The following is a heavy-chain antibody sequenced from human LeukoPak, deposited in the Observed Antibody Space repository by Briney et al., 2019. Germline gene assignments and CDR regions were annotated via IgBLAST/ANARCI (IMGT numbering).Heavy chain of an antibody. CDR3: ARRIAAAGSAFDI. Sequence: SETLSLTCTVSGDSISSGDYYWSWIRQPPGKGLEWIGYIYYSGSTYYDPSLKSRITISVDTSKNQFSLKLSSVTAADTAVYYCARRIAAAGSAFDIWGQGTKVTVSS. CDR2: IYYSGST. D-gene: IGHD6-13*01. J-gene: IGHJ3*02. V-gene: IGHV4-30-4*08. CDR1: GDSISSGDYY.